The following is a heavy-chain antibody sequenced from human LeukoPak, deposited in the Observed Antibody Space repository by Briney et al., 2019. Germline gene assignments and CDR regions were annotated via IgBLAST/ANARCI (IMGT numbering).Heavy chain of an antibody. V-gene: IGHV3-49*03. CDR3: TRWQNYYGSGIPIDY. CDR1: GFTFGDYA. J-gene: IGHJ4*02. D-gene: IGHD3-10*01. Sequence: PGGSLRLSCTASGFTFGDYAMSWFRQAPWKGLEWVGFIRSKAYGGTTEYAASVKGRFTISRDDSKSIAYLQMNSLKTEDTAVYYCTRWQNYYGSGIPIDYWGQGTLVTVSS. CDR2: IRSKAYGGTT.